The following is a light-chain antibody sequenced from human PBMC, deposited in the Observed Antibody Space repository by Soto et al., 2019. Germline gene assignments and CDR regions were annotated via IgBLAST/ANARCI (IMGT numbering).Light chain of an antibody. J-gene: IGKJ1*01. Sequence: EIVLTQSPGTLSLSPGERATLSCRASQSVRSSNLAWYQQKPGQAPRLLIYGASSRATGIPHRFSGSGSGTDFTLTISRLEAEDFAVYYCQQYGSSPSTFGQGTKVEIK. CDR1: QSVRSSN. CDR2: GAS. CDR3: QQYGSSPST. V-gene: IGKV3-20*01.